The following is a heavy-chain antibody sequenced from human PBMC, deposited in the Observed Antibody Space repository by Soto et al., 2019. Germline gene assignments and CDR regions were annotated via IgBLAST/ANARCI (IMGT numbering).Heavy chain of an antibody. J-gene: IGHJ4*02. CDR2: IYFSGST. V-gene: IGHV4-31*01. Sequence: QVQLQESGPGLVKPSQTLSLPCTVSGGSISRGGYYWSWIRHHPGKGLEWIGYIYFSGSTNYNPSRKSPVTISVDTSKKQFSLKLSSVTAAGTAVYYCAREGGIVGATAADYWGQGTLVTVSS. CDR1: GGSISRGGYY. D-gene: IGHD1-26*01. CDR3: AREGGIVGATAADY.